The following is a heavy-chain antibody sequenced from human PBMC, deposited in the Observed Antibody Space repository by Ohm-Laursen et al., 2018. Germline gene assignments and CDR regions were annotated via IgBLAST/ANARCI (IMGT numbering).Heavy chain of an antibody. CDR2: IYYSGST. J-gene: IGHJ4*02. CDR3: STYDSSGYLAS. Sequence: TLSLTCTVSGGSISTYYWTWIRQPPGKGLEWIGYIYYSGSTNYNPSLKSRVSISVDTSKNQLSLRLSSVTAADTAVYYCSTYDSSGYLASWGQGTLVTVSS. V-gene: IGHV4-59*01. D-gene: IGHD3-22*01. CDR1: GGSISTYY.